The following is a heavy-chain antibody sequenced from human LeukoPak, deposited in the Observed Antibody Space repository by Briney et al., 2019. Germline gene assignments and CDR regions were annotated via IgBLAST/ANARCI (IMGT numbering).Heavy chain of an antibody. V-gene: IGHV4-39*07. J-gene: IGHJ4*02. Sequence: SETLSLTCTVSGGSISSSSYYWGWIRQPPGKGLEWIGSIYYSGSTYYNPSLKSRVTISVDTSKNQFSLKLSSVTAADTAVYYCARDSNIRDYYDSSGYTDYWGQGTLVTVSS. D-gene: IGHD3-22*01. CDR2: IYYSGST. CDR1: GGSISSSSYY. CDR3: ARDSNIRDYYDSSGYTDY.